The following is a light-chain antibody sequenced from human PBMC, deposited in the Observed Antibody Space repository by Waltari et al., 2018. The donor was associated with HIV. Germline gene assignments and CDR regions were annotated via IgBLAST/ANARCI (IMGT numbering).Light chain of an antibody. CDR3: QQFYATPWT. Sequence: DIVMTQSPDSLAVSLGERATINCKSSKSILYSSNNKNFLSWFQQKPGQPPRLLIYWASTREFGVPDRFSGSGSETDFTLTINSLQAEDVAVYYCQQFYATPWTFGPGTRVDIK. J-gene: IGKJ3*01. V-gene: IGKV4-1*01. CDR1: KSILYSSNNKNF. CDR2: WAS.